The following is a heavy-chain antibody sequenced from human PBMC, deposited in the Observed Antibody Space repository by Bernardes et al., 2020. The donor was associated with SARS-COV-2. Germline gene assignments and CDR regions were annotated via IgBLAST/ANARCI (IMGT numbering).Heavy chain of an antibody. CDR2: LNQDGSEI. CDR3: AKDTDGFDI. V-gene: IGHV3-7*03. CDR1: VFIFNLYC. Sequence: GSLPLSFTAAVFIFNLYCMIWVRQAPGKGLEWVDNLNQDGSEIYYVDSVRGRFTISRDNAKNSLYLQMNSLRAEDTAVYYCAKDTDGFDIWGQGTMVTVS. J-gene: IGHJ3*02.